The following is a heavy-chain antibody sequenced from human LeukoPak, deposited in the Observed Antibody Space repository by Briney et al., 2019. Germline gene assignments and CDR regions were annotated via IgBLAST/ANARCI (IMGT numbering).Heavy chain of an antibody. CDR2: TSSSSSTI. V-gene: IGHV3-48*04. D-gene: IGHD6-6*01. Sequence: GGSLRLSCAASGFTFSSYSMNWVRQAPGKGLEWVSYTSSSSSTIYYADSVKGRFTISRDNAKNSLYLQMNSLRAEDTAVYHCARVIAARPARRTYYYMDVWGKGTTVTVSS. CDR3: ARVIAARPARRTYYYMDV. J-gene: IGHJ6*03. CDR1: GFTFSSYS.